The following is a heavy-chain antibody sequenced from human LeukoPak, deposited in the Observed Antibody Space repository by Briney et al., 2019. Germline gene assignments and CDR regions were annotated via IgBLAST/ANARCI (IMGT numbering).Heavy chain of an antibody. CDR1: GGSISSYY. D-gene: IGHD6-19*01. J-gene: IGHJ3*02. CDR2: IYYSGST. CDR3: ARPYSSGWYGAFHI. Sequence: SETLSLTCTVSGGSISSYYWSWIRQPPGKGLEWIGHIYYSGSTNYNPSLKSRVTMSVDTSKNQLSLKLSSVTAADTAVYYCARPYSSGWYGAFHIRGQGTMVTVSS. V-gene: IGHV4-59*08.